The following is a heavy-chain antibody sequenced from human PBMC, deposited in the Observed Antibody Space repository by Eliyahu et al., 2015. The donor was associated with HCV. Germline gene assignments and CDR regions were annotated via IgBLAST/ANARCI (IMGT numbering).Heavy chain of an antibody. Sequence: EVQLVESGGGLVQPGGSLGLSCAASGFTFSSSWMHWVRQVPGKGLVWVSRINSDGGITSYADSVKGRFTISRDNAKNTLYLQMNSLRAEDSAVYYCASEIRLGYWGQGTLVTVSS. V-gene: IGHV3-74*01. CDR3: ASEIRLGY. J-gene: IGHJ4*02. CDR2: INSDGGIT. CDR1: GFTFSSSW.